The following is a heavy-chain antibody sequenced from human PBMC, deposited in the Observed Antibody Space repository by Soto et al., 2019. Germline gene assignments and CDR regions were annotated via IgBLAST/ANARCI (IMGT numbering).Heavy chain of an antibody. CDR1: GYTFTNHG. Sequence: QVQLVQSGTEVKKPGASVKVSCKTSGYTFTNHGINWVRQAPGQGLEWMGWINPYNANTNYAQKLQGRVTMTTDTSTTTADMDLRSLTSDDTAGYYWARDRVAGIWGDALDIWGQGTVVTVSS. J-gene: IGHJ3*02. CDR3: ARDRVAGIWGDALDI. D-gene: IGHD3-16*01. CDR2: INPYNANT. V-gene: IGHV1-18*04.